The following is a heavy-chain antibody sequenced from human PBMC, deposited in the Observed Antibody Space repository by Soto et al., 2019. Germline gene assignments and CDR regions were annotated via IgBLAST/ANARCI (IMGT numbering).Heavy chain of an antibody. D-gene: IGHD3-10*01. CDR1: GGSFSGYY. CDR2: INHSGST. J-gene: IGHJ4*02. CDR3: ARGRDYYGSGSYSD. Sequence: QVQLQQWGAGLLKPSETLSLTCAVYGGSFSGYYWSWIRQPQGKGLEWIGEINHSGSTNYNPSLKSRVTISVDTSKNQFSLKLSSVTAADTAVYYCARGRDYYGSGSYSDWGQGTLVTVSS. V-gene: IGHV4-34*01.